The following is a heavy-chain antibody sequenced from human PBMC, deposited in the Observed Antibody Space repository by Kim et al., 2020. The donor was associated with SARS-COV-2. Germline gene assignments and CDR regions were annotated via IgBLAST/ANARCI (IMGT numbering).Heavy chain of an antibody. V-gene: IGHV3-33*01. J-gene: IGHJ4*02. CDR2: IWYDGSNK. CDR1: GFTFSSYG. D-gene: IGHD2-2*02. CDR3: ARASSPFVVVPAAIDY. Sequence: GGSLRLSCAASGFTFSSYGMHWVRQAPGKGLEWVAVIWYDGSNKYYADSVKGRFTISRDNSKNTLYLQMNSLRAEDTAVYYCARASSPFVVVPAAIDYWGQGTLVTVSS.